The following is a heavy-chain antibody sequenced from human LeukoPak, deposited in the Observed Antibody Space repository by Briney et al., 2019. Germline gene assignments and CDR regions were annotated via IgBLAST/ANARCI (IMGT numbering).Heavy chain of an antibody. CDR1: GGSISSYY. J-gene: IGHJ3*02. CDR3: ARSQYYYDSSGPDAFDI. Sequence: SETLSLTCTVSGGSISSYYWSWIRQPPGKGLEWIGYIYYSGSTYYNPSLKSRVTISVDTSKNQFSLKLSSVTAADTAVYYRARSQYYYDSSGPDAFDIWGQGTMVTVSS. CDR2: IYYSGST. V-gene: IGHV4-59*06. D-gene: IGHD3-22*01.